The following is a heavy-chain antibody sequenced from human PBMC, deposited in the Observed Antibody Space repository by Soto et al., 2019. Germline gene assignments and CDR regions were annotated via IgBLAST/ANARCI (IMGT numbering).Heavy chain of an antibody. V-gene: IGHV4-59*01. J-gene: IGHJ6*02. Sequence: EILPHTYTVADGKIGCYVLSWIRKPPGKGLEYIGYIYYRGSTNYNPSLKSRVTMSVDTSRNLFSLKVNSVTAADTAVYYCARQQLLPYYYALDVWGQGTTVTVSS. D-gene: IGHD6-13*01. CDR3: ARQQLLPYYYALDV. CDR2: IYYRGST. CDR1: DGKIGCYV.